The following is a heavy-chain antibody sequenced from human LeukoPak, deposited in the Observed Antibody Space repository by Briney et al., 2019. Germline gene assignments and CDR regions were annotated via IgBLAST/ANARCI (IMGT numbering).Heavy chain of an antibody. D-gene: IGHD4-11*01. CDR2: ISGSGGST. CDR3: AKGGTVTSGRVGYYYYYMDV. J-gene: IGHJ6*03. Sequence: GGSLRLSCAASGFTFSSYAMSWVRQAPGKGLEWVSAISGSGGSTYYADSVKGRFTISRDNSKNTLYLQMNSLRAEDTAVYYCAKGGTVTSGRVGYYYYYMDVWGKGTTVTVSS. V-gene: IGHV3-23*01. CDR1: GFTFSSYA.